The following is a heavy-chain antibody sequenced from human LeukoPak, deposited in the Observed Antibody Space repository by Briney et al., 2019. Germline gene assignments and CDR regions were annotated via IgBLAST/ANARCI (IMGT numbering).Heavy chain of an antibody. CDR3: AIYWNYDPLGMDV. D-gene: IGHD1-7*01. V-gene: IGHV1-2*06. Sequence: EASVKVSYKASGYTFTGYYMHWVRQAPGQGLEWMGRINPNSGGTNYAQKFQGRVTMTRDTSISTAYMELSRLRSDDTAVYYCAIYWNYDPLGMDVWGKGTTVTVSS. CDR2: INPNSGGT. J-gene: IGHJ6*04. CDR1: GYTFTGYY.